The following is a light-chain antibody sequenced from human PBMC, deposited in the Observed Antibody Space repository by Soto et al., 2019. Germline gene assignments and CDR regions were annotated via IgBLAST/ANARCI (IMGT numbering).Light chain of an antibody. CDR3: QQYNNWPTWT. CDR1: QSLRSN. CDR2: DSF. J-gene: IGKJ1*01. Sequence: VVTQFPATLSVSPGERATLSCRASQSLRSNIAWYQQKPGQAPRLLIYDSFTRATGIPARFSGSGSGTEFTLTISSLQSEDFAVYYCQQYNNWPTWTFGQGTKVDIK. V-gene: IGKV3-15*01.